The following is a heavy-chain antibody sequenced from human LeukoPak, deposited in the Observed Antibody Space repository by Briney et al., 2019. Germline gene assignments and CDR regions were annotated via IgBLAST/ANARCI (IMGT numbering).Heavy chain of an antibody. V-gene: IGHV1-18*01. J-gene: IGHJ4*02. CDR3: ARVIRSSSGWELLWYFDY. Sequence: GASVKVSCKASGYTFDSYGLSCVGQAPAQGRPGMVWINVYNGNTNYQQKFQGRLTMTRDTSTSTAYMELRSLTSDDTAVDYCARVIRSSSGWELLWYFDYWGQGTLVTVSS. CDR1: GYTFDSYG. CDR2: INVYNGNT. D-gene: IGHD1-26*01.